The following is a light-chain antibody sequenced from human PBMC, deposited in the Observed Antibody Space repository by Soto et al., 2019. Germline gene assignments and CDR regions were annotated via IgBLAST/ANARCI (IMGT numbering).Light chain of an antibody. V-gene: IGKV3-11*01. CDR1: QRGSSY. CDR3: QQRSNWPPTWT. J-gene: IGKJ1*01. Sequence: EIVLSQSPATLSLSPGERTTLSCRANQRGSSYLAWYQHIPGQAPRLLIYDASKRATGIPARFSGSGSGTDFTLTISSLEPEDFAVYYCQQRSNWPPTWTFGQGTKVEVK. CDR2: DAS.